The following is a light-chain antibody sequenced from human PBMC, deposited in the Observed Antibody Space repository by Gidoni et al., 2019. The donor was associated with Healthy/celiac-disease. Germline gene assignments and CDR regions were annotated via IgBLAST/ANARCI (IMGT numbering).Light chain of an antibody. CDR2: DAS. CDR1: QDIINY. J-gene: IGKJ5*01. V-gene: IGKV1-33*01. CDR3: QQYDNLPIT. Sequence: DIQTTQSPSSLSASVGDRVTITCQASQDIINYLNWYQQKPGKAPKLLIYDASNLETGVPSRFSGSGSGTDFTFTISSLQPEDIATYYCQQYDNLPITFGQGTRLEIK.